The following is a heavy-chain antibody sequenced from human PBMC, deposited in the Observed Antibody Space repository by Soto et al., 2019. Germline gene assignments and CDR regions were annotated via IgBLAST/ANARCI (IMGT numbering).Heavy chain of an antibody. CDR1: GFTFSSHE. J-gene: IGHJ5*02. Sequence: EVQLVESGGGLVQPGGSLRLSCAASGFTFSSHEMSWVRQAPGKGLEWVSYISSSGGIIDYADSVKGRFTISRDNAKNSVYLQMNSLRAEDTAVYYCARSWGVYCSSTRCYSPWFDPWGQGTLVTVSS. D-gene: IGHD2-2*02. CDR2: ISSSGGII. CDR3: ARSWGVYCSSTRCYSPWFDP. V-gene: IGHV3-48*03.